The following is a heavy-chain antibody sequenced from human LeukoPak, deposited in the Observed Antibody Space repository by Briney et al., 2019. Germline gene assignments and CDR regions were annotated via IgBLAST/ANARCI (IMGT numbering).Heavy chain of an antibody. Sequence: SETLSLTCAVYGGSFSGYYWSWLRQPPGKGLEWIGEINHSGSTNYNPSLKSRVTISVDTSKNQFSLKLSSVTAADTAVYYCASKAATIDFDYWGQGTLVTVSS. D-gene: IGHD5-24*01. CDR1: GGSFSGYY. CDR3: ASKAATIDFDY. J-gene: IGHJ4*02. V-gene: IGHV4-34*01. CDR2: INHSGST.